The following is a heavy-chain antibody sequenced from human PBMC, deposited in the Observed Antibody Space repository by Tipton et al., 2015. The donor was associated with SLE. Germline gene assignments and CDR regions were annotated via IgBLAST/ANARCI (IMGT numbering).Heavy chain of an antibody. CDR3: AKDGDGGNSFDY. CDR1: GFTFDDYA. J-gene: IGHJ4*02. CDR2: IRWDGGST. Sequence: SLRLSCAASGFTFDDYAMHWVRQAPGKGLEWVSLIRWDGGSTYYADSVKGRFTISRDNSKNSLYLQMNSLRAEDTALYYCAKDGDGGNSFDYWGQGTLVTVSS. V-gene: IGHV3-43D*04. D-gene: IGHD4-23*01.